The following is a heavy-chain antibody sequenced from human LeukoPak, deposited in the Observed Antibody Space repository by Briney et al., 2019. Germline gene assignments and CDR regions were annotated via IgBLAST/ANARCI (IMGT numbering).Heavy chain of an antibody. CDR2: IYYSGST. J-gene: IGHJ5*02. Sequence: SETLSLTCTVSGGSISSYYWSWIRQPPGKGLEWIEYIYYSGSTNYNPSLKSRVTISVDTSKNQFSLKLSSVTAADTAVYYCARELKEARNNWFDPWGQGTLVTVSS. D-gene: IGHD6-6*01. CDR1: GGSISSYY. CDR3: ARELKEARNNWFDP. V-gene: IGHV4-4*08.